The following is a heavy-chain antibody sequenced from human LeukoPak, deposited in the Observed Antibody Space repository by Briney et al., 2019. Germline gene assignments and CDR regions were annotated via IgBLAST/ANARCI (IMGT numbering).Heavy chain of an antibody. Sequence: PSETLSLTCAVSGGSISGYYWTWIRQPPGKGLEWIGYISYSGSTNYNPSLQSRVTMSVDSSKNQFSLQLSPVTAADTATYYCASGTYGTLFFWGQGTLVPVSS. CDR3: ASGTYGTLFF. D-gene: IGHD1-14*01. CDR2: ISYSGST. V-gene: IGHV4-59*01. J-gene: IGHJ4*02. CDR1: GGSISGYY.